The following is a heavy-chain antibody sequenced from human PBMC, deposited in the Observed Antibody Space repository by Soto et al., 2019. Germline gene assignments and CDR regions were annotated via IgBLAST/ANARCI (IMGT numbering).Heavy chain of an antibody. CDR2: IYSDNNT. V-gene: IGHV3-53*02. CDR3: ARHYSAMGV. CDR1: GFTVSSDS. J-gene: IGHJ6*02. Sequence: EVQLVETGGDLIQPGGSLRLSCAASGFTVSSDSMTWVRQAPGKGLECISIIYSDNNTDYAASVKGRFSISRDTSKNILYLQMTSMRAEDTAEYYCARHYSAMGVWGQGTTVTVSS.